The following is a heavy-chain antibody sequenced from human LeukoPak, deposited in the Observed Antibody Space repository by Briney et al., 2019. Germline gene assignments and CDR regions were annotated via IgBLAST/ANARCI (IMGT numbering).Heavy chain of an antibody. J-gene: IGHJ6*04. CDR3: ARGRTMVRGVSKRNWMDV. CDR1: GGSFSGYY. Sequence: SETLSLTCAVYGGSFSGYYWSWIRQPPGKGLEWIGEINHSGSTNYNPSLKSRVTISVDTSKNQFSLKLSSVTAADTAVYYCARGRTMVRGVSKRNWMDVWGKGTTVTVSS. CDR2: INHSGST. V-gene: IGHV4-34*01. D-gene: IGHD3-10*01.